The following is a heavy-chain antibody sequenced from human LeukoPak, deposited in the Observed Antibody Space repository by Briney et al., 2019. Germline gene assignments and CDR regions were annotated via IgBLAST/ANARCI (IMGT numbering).Heavy chain of an antibody. Sequence: GGSLRLSCAASGFTFDDYAMHWVRQAPGKGLEWVSGISWNSGSIGYADSVKGRFTISRDNAKNSLYLQMNSLRAEDTAVYYCAKDRGYNWNYWYFDLWGRGTLVTVSS. CDR2: ISWNSGSI. CDR1: GFTFDDYA. V-gene: IGHV3-9*01. CDR3: AKDRGYNWNYWYFDL. J-gene: IGHJ2*01. D-gene: IGHD1-20*01.